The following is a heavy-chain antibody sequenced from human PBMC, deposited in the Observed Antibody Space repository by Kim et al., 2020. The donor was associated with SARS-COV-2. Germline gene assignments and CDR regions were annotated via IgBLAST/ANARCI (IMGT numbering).Heavy chain of an antibody. CDR3: ARHVGITMIVVVIRGWFDP. Sequence: SETLSLTCTVSGGSISSSSYYWGWIRQPPGKGLEWIGSIYYSGSTYYNPSLKSRVTISVDTSKNQFSLKLSSVTAADTAVYYCARHVGITMIVVVIRGWFDPSGQGTLVTVSS. CDR1: GGSISSSSYY. V-gene: IGHV4-39*01. CDR2: IYYSGST. D-gene: IGHD3-22*01. J-gene: IGHJ5*02.